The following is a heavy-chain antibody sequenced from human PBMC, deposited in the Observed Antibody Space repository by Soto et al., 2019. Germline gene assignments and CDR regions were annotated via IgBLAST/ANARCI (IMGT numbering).Heavy chain of an antibody. J-gene: IGHJ2*01. D-gene: IGHD2-2*01. CDR1: GFTFSSYG. V-gene: IGHV3-33*01. CDR2: IWYDGSNK. Sequence: QVQLVESGGGVVQPGRSPRLSCEASGFTFSSYGMHWVRQAPGKGLEWVAVIWYDGSNKYYADSVKGRFTISRDNSEDTLYLQMNSLRAEDTAVYYCARDQVDPWYFDLWGRGTLVTVSS. CDR3: ARDQVDPWYFDL.